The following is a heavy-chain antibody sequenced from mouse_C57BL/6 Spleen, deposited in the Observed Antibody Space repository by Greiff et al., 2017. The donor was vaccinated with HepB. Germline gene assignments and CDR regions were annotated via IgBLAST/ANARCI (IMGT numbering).Heavy chain of an antibody. Sequence: VQLQQPGAELVKPGASVKLSCKASGYTFTSYWMHWVKQRPGQGLEWIGMIHPNSGSTNYNEKFKSKATLTVDKSSSTAYMQLSSLTSEDSAVYYCARGGDGSSYGWYFDVWGTGTTVTVSS. CDR3: ARGGDGSSYGWYFDV. CDR2: IHPNSGST. CDR1: GYTFTSYW. J-gene: IGHJ1*03. V-gene: IGHV1-64*01. D-gene: IGHD1-1*01.